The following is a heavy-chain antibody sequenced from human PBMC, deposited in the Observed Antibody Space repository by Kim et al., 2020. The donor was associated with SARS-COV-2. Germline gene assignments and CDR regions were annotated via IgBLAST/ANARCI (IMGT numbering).Heavy chain of an antibody. D-gene: IGHD4-4*01. V-gene: IGHV3-21*01. CDR3: ASQYPSLPSPTFDN. CDR2: ITGGSSFI. Sequence: GGSLRLSCAASGFFFGAYTMNWVRQAPGKGPEWVSSITGGSSFIDYATSVKGRFTISRDNAENSVFLQMNDLRGEDTAIYYCASQYPSLPSPTFDNWGQGTLVSVSA. CDR1: GFFFGAYT. J-gene: IGHJ1*01.